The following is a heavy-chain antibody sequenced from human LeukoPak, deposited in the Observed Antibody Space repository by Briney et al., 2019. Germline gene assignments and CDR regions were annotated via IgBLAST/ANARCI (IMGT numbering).Heavy chain of an antibody. J-gene: IGHJ4*02. Sequence: RGSLRLSCAASGFTFSRYWMTWLRQAPGKGLEWVANIKENGREEDYVDSVKGRFTISRDNAKNSLYLQMNGLRAEDTAVYFCARLGPAYGDYFDYWGQGALVSVSS. CDR1: GFTFSRYW. D-gene: IGHD2-21*01. CDR2: IKENGREE. V-gene: IGHV3-7*05. CDR3: ARLGPAYGDYFDY.